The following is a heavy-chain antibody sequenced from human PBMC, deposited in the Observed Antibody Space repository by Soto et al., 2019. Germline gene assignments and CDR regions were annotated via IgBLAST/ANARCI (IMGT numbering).Heavy chain of an antibody. CDR1: GYSFTSHY. D-gene: IGHD1-1*01. V-gene: IGHV1-46*03. CDR2: IYPGGVNI. Sequence: GASVKVSCKAIGYSFTSHYMHWVRQAPGQGLEWMGTIYPGGVNIGYAQKFKGRVTMTKDTSTSTVYMELNSLTSEDTAVYYCARDQSWHDLVWWFYPWGQGTLVTVS. CDR3: ARDQSWHDLVWWFYP. J-gene: IGHJ5*02.